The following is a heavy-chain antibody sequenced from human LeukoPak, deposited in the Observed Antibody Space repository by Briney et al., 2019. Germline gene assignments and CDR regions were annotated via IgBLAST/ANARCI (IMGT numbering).Heavy chain of an antibody. CDR3: ATVAGGGYDAPYYFDY. D-gene: IGHD5-12*01. CDR1: GGSLSGYY. J-gene: IGHJ4*02. Sequence: SETLSPTCAVYGGSLSGYYWNWIRQPPGKGLEWIGEINHSGSTNYNPSLKSRVTISVDTSKNQFSLKLSSVTAADTAVYYCATVAGGGYDAPYYFDYWGQGTLVTVSS. V-gene: IGHV4-34*01. CDR2: INHSGST.